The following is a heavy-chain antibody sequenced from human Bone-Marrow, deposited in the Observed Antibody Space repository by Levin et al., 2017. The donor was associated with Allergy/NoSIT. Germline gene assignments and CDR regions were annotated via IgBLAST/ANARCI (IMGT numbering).Heavy chain of an antibody. CDR1: GYTFTSYD. Sequence: ASVKVSCKASGYTFTSYDINWVRQATGQGLEWMGWMNPNSGNTGYAQKFQGRVTMTRNTSISTAYMELSSLRSEDTAVYYCARARSIAVAGEFDYWGQGTLVTVSS. V-gene: IGHV1-8*01. D-gene: IGHD6-19*01. CDR3: ARARSIAVAGEFDY. J-gene: IGHJ4*02. CDR2: MNPNSGNT.